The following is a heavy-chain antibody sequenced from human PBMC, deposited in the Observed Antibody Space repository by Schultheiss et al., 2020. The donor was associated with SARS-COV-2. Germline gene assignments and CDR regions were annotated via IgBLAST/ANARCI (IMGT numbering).Heavy chain of an antibody. CDR1: GFTFSSYD. V-gene: IGHV3-23*01. CDR2: ISGSGGST. Sequence: GGSLRLSCAASGFTFSSYDMHWVRQAPGKGLEWVSAISGSGGSTYYADSVKGRFTISRDNSKNTLYLQMNSLRVEDTAVYYCVKDWGLLDGDYWGQGTLVTVSS. J-gene: IGHJ4*02. D-gene: IGHD3-16*01. CDR3: VKDWGLLDGDY.